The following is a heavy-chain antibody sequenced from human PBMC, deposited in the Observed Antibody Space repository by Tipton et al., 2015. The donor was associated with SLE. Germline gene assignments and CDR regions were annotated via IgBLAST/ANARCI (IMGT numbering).Heavy chain of an antibody. Sequence: SLRLSCAASGFAFSGYWMHWVRQPPGKGPVWVSRINHDGSTTWYADSVKGRFTISRDNARNTLYLEVNSLRAEDTAVYYCARDAVGGSGWTYNWFDPWGQGTLVTVSS. CDR3: ARDAVGGSGWTYNWFDP. CDR2: INHDGSTT. CDR1: GFAFSGYW. D-gene: IGHD6-19*01. V-gene: IGHV3-74*01. J-gene: IGHJ5*02.